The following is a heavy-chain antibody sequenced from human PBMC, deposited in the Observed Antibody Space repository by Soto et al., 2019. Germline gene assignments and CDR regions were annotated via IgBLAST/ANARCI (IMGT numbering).Heavy chain of an antibody. D-gene: IGHD3-22*01. CDR1: GGSISSYY. V-gene: IGHV4-59*01. CDR3: ARFNGYYDFYYYYYGMDV. Sequence: NPSETLSLTCTVSGGSISSYYWSWIRQPPGKGLEWIGCIYYSGSTNYNPSLKSRVTISVDTSKNQFSLKLSSVTAADTAVYYCARFNGYYDFYYYYYGMDVWGQGTTVTVSS. J-gene: IGHJ6*02. CDR2: IYYSGST.